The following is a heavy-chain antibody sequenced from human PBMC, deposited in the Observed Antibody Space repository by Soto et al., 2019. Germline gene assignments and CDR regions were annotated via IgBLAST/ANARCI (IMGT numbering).Heavy chain of an antibody. V-gene: IGHV4-39*01. Sequence: QLQLQESGPGLVKPSETLSLTCTVSGGSISSSSYYWGWIRQPPGKGLEWIGSIYYSGSTYYNPSLKSRVTISVDTSKNQFSLKLSSVTAADTAVYYCARLDTATVTRYWGQGTLVTVSS. CDR2: IYYSGST. D-gene: IGHD5-18*01. CDR3: ARLDTATVTRY. CDR1: GGSISSSSYY. J-gene: IGHJ4*02.